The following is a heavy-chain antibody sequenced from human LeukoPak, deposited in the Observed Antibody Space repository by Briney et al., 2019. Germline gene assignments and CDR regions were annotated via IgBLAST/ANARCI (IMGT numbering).Heavy chain of an antibody. V-gene: IGHV3-9*01. D-gene: IGHD3-9*01. Sequence: GGSLRLACAASGFTFDDYAMHWVRQAPGKGLEWVSGISWNSDSIGYAGSVKGRFTISRDNAKNSLYLHMNSLRAEDTALYYCAKGMRYFDWSNSVAFDYWGQGTLVTVSS. CDR3: AKGMRYFDWSNSVAFDY. CDR1: GFTFDDYA. CDR2: ISWNSDSI. J-gene: IGHJ4*02.